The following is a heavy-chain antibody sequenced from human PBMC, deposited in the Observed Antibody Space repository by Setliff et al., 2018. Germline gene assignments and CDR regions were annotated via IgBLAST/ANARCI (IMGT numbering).Heavy chain of an antibody. Sequence: PSETLSLTCRVSGGSISSGNYYWGLIRQPPGKGLEWVATIYYSGSTYSNPSLKSRLIISVDAPDNQFSVKLSSVTAADTAVYYCARHKFNGSGSYPSLYMDVWGKGIMVTVSS. CDR2: IYYSGST. D-gene: IGHD3-10*01. CDR3: ARHKFNGSGSYPSLYMDV. J-gene: IGHJ6*03. V-gene: IGHV4-39*01. CDR1: GGSISSGNYY.